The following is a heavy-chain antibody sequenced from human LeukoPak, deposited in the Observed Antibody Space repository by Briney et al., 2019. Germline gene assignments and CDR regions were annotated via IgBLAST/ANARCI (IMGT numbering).Heavy chain of an antibody. J-gene: IGHJ4*02. Sequence: SETLSLTCTVSGGSISSYYWGWIRQPPGKGLEWIGSIYYSGSTYYNPSLKSRVTISVDTSKNQFSLKLSSVTAADTAVYYCASGDSSWWGYYFDYWGQGTLVTVSS. D-gene: IGHD6-13*01. CDR3: ASGDSSWWGYYFDY. CDR2: IYYSGST. CDR1: GGSISSYY. V-gene: IGHV4-39*01.